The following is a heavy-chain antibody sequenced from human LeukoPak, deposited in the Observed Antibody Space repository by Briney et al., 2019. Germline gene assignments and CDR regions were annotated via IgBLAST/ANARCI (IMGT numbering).Heavy chain of an antibody. V-gene: IGHV3-33*01. J-gene: IGHJ4*02. Sequence: HSGGSLRLSCAASGFSFSSHGMHWVRQAPGKGLEWVAVIWEDETDKNYTDSVKGRFTISRDNSKNTLYLQMNSLRAEDTAVYYCARDPSNSRKWTPFDYWGQGTLVSASS. CDR1: GFSFSSHG. CDR2: IWEDETDK. D-gene: IGHD4-23*01. CDR3: ARDPSNSRKWTPFDY.